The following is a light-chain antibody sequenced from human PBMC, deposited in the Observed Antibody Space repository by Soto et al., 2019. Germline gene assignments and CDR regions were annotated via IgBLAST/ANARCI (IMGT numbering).Light chain of an antibody. Sequence: QSALTQPASVSGSPGQSITISCTGTSSDVGGYNYVSWYQQHPGKAPKFMIYEVSNRPSGVSNRFSGSKSGNTASLTISGVQAEDEADYYCSSYTSINTWVFGGGTKLTVL. J-gene: IGLJ3*02. CDR2: EVS. V-gene: IGLV2-14*01. CDR1: SSDVGGYNY. CDR3: SSYTSINTWV.